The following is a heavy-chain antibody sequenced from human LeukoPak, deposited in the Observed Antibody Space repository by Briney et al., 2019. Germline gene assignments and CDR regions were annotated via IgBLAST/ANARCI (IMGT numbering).Heavy chain of an antibody. D-gene: IGHD1-26*01. CDR1: GVSISSSNSY. V-gene: IGHV4-39*07. J-gene: IGHJ5*02. Sequence: PSETLSLTCTVSGVSISSSNSYWGWIRQPPGKGLEWIGSIYYTGNTYYNASLKSRVTISVDTSKNQFSLKLSSVTAADTAVYYCARDLGIVGATTGWFDPWGQGTLVTVSS. CDR2: IYYTGNT. CDR3: ARDLGIVGATTGWFDP.